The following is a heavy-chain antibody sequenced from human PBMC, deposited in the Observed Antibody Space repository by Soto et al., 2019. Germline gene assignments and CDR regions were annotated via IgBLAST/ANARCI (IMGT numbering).Heavy chain of an antibody. CDR1: GYTFTTYV. CDR2: INAGNDNT. D-gene: IGHD3-3*01. Sequence: QVQLVQSGAEVKKPGASVKVSCKASGYTFTTYVMHWVRQAPGQRLEWMGWINAGNDNTKYSQKFKGRVTITRDTSASTVYMELSSLSSDDTAVYYCARVGQSYYGMDVWGQGTTVTVPS. J-gene: IGHJ6*02. V-gene: IGHV1-3*01. CDR3: ARVGQSYYGMDV.